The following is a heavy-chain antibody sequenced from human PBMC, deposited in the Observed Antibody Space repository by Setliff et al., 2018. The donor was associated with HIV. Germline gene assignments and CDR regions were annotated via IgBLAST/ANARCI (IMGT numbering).Heavy chain of an antibody. CDR3: ARVVETTGDWYYYYMDV. V-gene: IGHV3-64*04. J-gene: IGHJ6*03. D-gene: IGHD1-7*01. Sequence: GGSLRLSCSASGFTFSSYAMHWVRQAPGKGLEYVSAISSNGGSTYYADSVKGRFTISRDNSKNTLYLQMNSLRVEDTAVYYCARVVETTGDWYYYYMDVWGKGTTVTVSS. CDR2: ISSNGGST. CDR1: GFTFSSYA.